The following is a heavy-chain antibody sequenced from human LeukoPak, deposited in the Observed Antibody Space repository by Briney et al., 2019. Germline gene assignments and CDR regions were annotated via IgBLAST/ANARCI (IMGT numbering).Heavy chain of an antibody. D-gene: IGHD5-24*01. J-gene: IGHJ5*02. CDR3: AREAGPRAWFDP. V-gene: IGHV1-2*02. Sequence: ASAKVSCKASGYTFTGYYMHWVRQAPGQGLEWMGWINPNSGGTNYAQKFQGRVTMTRDTSISTAYMELSRLRSDDTAVYYCAREAGPRAWFDPWGQGTLVTVSS. CDR2: INPNSGGT. CDR1: GYTFTGYY.